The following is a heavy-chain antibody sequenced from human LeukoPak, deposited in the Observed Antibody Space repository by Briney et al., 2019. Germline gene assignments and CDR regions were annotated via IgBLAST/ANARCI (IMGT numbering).Heavy chain of an antibody. CDR3: AREGTYSSGWYERDGMDV. V-gene: IGHV1-18*01. Sequence: ASVKVSCKASGYTFTSYGISWVRQAPGQGLEWMGWISAYNGNTNYAQKFQGRVTITADESTSTAYMELSSLRSEDTAVYYCAREGTYSSGWYERDGMDVWGQGTTVTVSS. CDR1: GYTFTSYG. J-gene: IGHJ6*02. CDR2: ISAYNGNT. D-gene: IGHD6-19*01.